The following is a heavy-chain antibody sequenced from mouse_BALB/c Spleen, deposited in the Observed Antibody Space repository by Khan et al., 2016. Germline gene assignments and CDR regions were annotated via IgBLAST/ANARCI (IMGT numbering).Heavy chain of an antibody. D-gene: IGHD2-4*01. CDR1: GFTFSSYG. V-gene: IGHV5-6-3*01. CDR2: INSNGGST. CDR3: AREGYYDYAMDY. J-gene: IGHJ4*01. Sequence: EVELVESGGGLVQPGGSLKLSCAASGFTFSSYGMSWVRQTPDKRLELVATINSNGGSTYYPDSVKGRFTISRDNAKNTLYLQMSSLKSEDTAMYYCAREGYYDYAMDYWGQGTSVTVSS.